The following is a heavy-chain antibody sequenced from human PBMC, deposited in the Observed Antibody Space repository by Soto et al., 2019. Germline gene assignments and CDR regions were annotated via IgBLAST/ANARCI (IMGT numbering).Heavy chain of an antibody. CDR1: GFTFSSYA. D-gene: IGHD2-2*02. J-gene: IGHJ4*02. CDR3: AKGSDIVVVPAAIRSSCYFDY. CDR2: ISGSGGST. V-gene: IGHV3-23*01. Sequence: PGGSLRLSCAASGFTFSSYAMSWVRQAPGKGLEWVSAISGSGGSTYYADSVKGRFTISRDNSKNTPYLQMNSLRAEDTAVYYCAKGSDIVVVPAAIRSSCYFDYWGQGTLVTVSS.